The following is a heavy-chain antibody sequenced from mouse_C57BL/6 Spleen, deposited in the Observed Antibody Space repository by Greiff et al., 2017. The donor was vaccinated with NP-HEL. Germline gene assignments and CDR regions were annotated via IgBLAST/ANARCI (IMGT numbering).Heavy chain of an antibody. CDR3: DKTALTGTLFAY. Sequence: VKLVESGPGLVAPSQSLSITCTVSGFSLTSYGVSWVRQPPGKGLEWLGVIWGDGSTNYHSDLISSLSICKDNSKSQVFLKLNSLQTDDTATYYCDKTALTGTLFAYWGQGTLVTVSA. D-gene: IGHD4-1*01. CDR2: IWGDGST. CDR1: GFSLTSYG. V-gene: IGHV2-3*01. J-gene: IGHJ3*01.